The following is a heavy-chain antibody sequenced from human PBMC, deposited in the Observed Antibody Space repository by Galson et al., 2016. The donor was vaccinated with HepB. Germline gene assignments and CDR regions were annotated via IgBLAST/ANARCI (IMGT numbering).Heavy chain of an antibody. V-gene: IGHV1-2*02. D-gene: IGHD6-6*01. J-gene: IGHJ4*02. Sequence: SVKVSCKASGYTFTGYYMHWVRQAPGQGLEWMGWFNPNSGDTNYALKFRGRVTMTRDTSVSTAYMELSSLRSDDTAVFYCARSLTARPGLDYWGQGTLVTVSS. CDR2: FNPNSGDT. CDR3: ARSLTARPGLDY. CDR1: GYTFTGYY.